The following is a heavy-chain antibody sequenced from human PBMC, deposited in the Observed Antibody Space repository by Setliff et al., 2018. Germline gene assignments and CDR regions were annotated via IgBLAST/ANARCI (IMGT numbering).Heavy chain of an antibody. V-gene: IGHV4-39*01. CDR3: ATTGTYRYFDY. Sequence: SETLSLTCTVSGDSISSSRYYWAWIRQPPGKGLEWIGNIYYSGTTYPNPSLKSRVTMSVDTPKNQFSLRLNSVTASDTAVYYCATTGTYRYFDYWGQGTLVTVSS. J-gene: IGHJ4*02. CDR1: GDSISSSRYY. CDR2: IYYSGTT. D-gene: IGHD1-1*01.